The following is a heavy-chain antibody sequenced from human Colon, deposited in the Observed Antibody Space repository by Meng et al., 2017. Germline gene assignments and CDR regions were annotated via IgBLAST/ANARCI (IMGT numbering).Heavy chain of an antibody. CDR3: ASAPPPSLYYLFDF. CDR1: GFGISNSW. Sequence: GESLKISCVASGFGISNSWMTWVRQAPGKGLEWVANINQQGTEIHYLDSVKGRFTISRDNAKNSVYLQMNSLRDEDTALYYCASAPPPSLYYLFDFWGQGSLVTVSS. J-gene: IGHJ4*02. D-gene: IGHD2/OR15-2a*01. CDR2: INQQGTEI. V-gene: IGHV3-7*01.